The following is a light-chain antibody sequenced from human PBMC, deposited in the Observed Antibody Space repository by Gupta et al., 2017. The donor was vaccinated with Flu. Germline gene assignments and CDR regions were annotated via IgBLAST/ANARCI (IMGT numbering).Light chain of an antibody. V-gene: IGKV3-11*01. CDR2: DAS. Sequence: EIVLTQSPATLSLSPGERASLSCRASQSVSNFLAWYQQKPGQAPRLLFYDASNRATGIPARFSGSGPGTDFTLTISSLEPEDSAVYYCQQRRDLLTFGGGTRVQIK. J-gene: IGKJ4*01. CDR3: QQRRDLLT. CDR1: QSVSNF.